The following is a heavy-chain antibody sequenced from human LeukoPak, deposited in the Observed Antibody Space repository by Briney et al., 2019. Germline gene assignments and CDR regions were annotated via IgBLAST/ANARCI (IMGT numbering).Heavy chain of an antibody. CDR1: GGTFSSYS. Sequence: GGSGKVSFKASGGTFSSYSMSWGRQAPGQGREGMGGIIPTFVTANYAQNFQGRVTIPADESTSTAYMELSSLRSEDTAVYYCAIRARLTEDGDYWGQGTLVTVSS. CDR2: IIPTFVTA. J-gene: IGHJ4*02. CDR3: AIRARLTEDGDY. V-gene: IGHV1-69*13. D-gene: IGHD3-9*01.